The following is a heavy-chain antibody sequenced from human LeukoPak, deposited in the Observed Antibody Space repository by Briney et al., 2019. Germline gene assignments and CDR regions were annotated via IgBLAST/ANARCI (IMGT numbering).Heavy chain of an antibody. CDR3: ARDRGIVAFDY. J-gene: IGHJ4*02. Sequence: GESLRLSCAASGFTFTSYTINWVRQAPGKGLEWVSSISCTSYISFADSLKGRFTISRDNAKNSVYLQMNGLRAEDTAVYYCARDRGIVAFDYWGQGTLVTVSS. V-gene: IGHV3-21*01. CDR1: GFTFTSYT. CDR2: ISCTSYI. D-gene: IGHD5-12*01.